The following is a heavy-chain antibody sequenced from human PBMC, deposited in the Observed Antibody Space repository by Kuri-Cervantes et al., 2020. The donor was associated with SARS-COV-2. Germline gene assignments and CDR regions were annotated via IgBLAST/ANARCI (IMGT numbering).Heavy chain of an antibody. Sequence: GESLKISCAASGFAFSGSAMHWVRQASGKGLEWVGRIRSKANSYATAYAASVKGRFTISRDDAKNSVYLQMNSLRAEDTAVYYCASLYYASGSNFWGQGTLVTVSS. J-gene: IGHJ4*02. CDR1: GFAFSGSA. D-gene: IGHD3-10*01. V-gene: IGHV3-73*01. CDR2: IRSKANSYAT. CDR3: ASLYYASGSNF.